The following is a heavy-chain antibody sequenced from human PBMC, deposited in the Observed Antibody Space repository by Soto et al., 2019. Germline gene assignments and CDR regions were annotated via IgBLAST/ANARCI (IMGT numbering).Heavy chain of an antibody. V-gene: IGHV4-34*01. CDR2: INHSGST. CDR1: GGSFSGYY. D-gene: IGHD6-19*01. J-gene: IGHJ4*02. CDR3: ARGRAVAGTSDY. Sequence: SETLSLTCAVYGGSFSGYYWSWIRQPPGKGLEWIGEINHSGSTNYNPSLKSRVTISVDTSKNQFSLKLSSVTAADTAVYYCARGRAVAGTSDYWGQGTLVTVSS.